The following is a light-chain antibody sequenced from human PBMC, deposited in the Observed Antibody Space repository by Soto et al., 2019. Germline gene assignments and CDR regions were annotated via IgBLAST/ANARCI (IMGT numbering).Light chain of an antibody. CDR3: CSYAGSYTFL. CDR1: SSDVGTYDY. CDR2: DVN. J-gene: IGLJ3*02. Sequence: QSALTQPRSLSGSPGQSVTISCTGTSSDVGTYDYVSWYQQHPGKAPKVMIYDVNKRPSGAPNRFSGSKSGNTASLTISGLQAEDEADYYCCSYAGSYTFLFGGGTQLTVL. V-gene: IGLV2-11*01.